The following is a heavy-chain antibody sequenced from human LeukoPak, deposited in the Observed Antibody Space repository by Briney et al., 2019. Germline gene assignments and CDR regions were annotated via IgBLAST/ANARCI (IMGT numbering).Heavy chain of an antibody. D-gene: IGHD3-22*01. J-gene: IGHJ4*02. Sequence: GGSLRLSCAASGFTVSSNYMSWVHQAPGKGLEWVSVIYSGGSTYYADSVKGRFTISRDNSKNTLYLQMNSLRAEDTAVYYCARGPYYDSSGYLDYWGQGTLVTVSS. CDR3: ARGPYYDSSGYLDY. V-gene: IGHV3-66*01. CDR2: IYSGGST. CDR1: GFTVSSNY.